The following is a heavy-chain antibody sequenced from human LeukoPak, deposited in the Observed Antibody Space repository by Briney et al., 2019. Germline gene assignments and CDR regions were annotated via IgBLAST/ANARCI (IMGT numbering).Heavy chain of an antibody. CDR2: ISWDGGST. D-gene: IGHD3-22*01. J-gene: IGHJ4*02. CDR3: ARQYYYDSSGYYPEYYFDY. CDR1: GFTFDDYA. V-gene: IGHV3-43D*03. Sequence: PGGSLRLSCAASGFTFDDYAMHWVRQAPGKGLEWVSLISWDGGSTYYADSVKGRFTISRDNAKNSLYLQMNSLRAEDTAVYYCARQYYYDSSGYYPEYYFDYWGQGTLVTVSS.